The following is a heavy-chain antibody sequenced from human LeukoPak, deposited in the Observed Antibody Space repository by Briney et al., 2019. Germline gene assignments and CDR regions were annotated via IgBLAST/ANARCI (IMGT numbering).Heavy chain of an antibody. Sequence: GGSLRLSCVGSEFSFPNYDMSWVRQAPGRGLEWVSSISGSGGGTYYADSVKGRFTISRDNSKNTLYLQMNSLRAEDTALYYCARTSTWDYYDSSGYSPRRYFDYWGQGTLVTVSS. CDR1: EFSFPNYD. D-gene: IGHD3-22*01. CDR2: ISGSGGGT. V-gene: IGHV3-23*01. CDR3: ARTSTWDYYDSSGYSPRRYFDY. J-gene: IGHJ4*02.